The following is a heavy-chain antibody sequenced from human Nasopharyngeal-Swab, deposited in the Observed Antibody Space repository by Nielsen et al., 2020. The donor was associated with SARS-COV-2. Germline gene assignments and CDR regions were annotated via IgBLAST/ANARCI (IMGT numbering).Heavy chain of an antibody. D-gene: IGHD4-17*01. Sequence: ASVKVSCKASGYTFTGYYMHWVRQAPGQGLEWMGWINPNSGGTNYAQKFQGWVTMTRDTSISTAYMELSRLRSDDTAAYYCARDRVNTVTTVEPPFWKGYYYYGMDVWGQGTTVTVSS. CDR2: INPNSGGT. J-gene: IGHJ6*02. CDR1: GYTFTGYY. V-gene: IGHV1-2*04. CDR3: ARDRVNTVTTVEPPFWKGYYYYGMDV.